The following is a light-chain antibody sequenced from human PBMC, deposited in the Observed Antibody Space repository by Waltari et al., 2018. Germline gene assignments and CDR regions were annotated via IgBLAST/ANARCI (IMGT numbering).Light chain of an antibody. CDR2: VAS. V-gene: IGKV3-11*01. J-gene: IGKJ4*01. Sequence: EIVLTQSPATLSLSPGERATLSCRASQSVSTFLAWYQQKPGQAPRPLIYVASYRASGIPARFSGSGSGTDFTLTISSLEPEDFSVYYCLQRSNGRGTFGGGTRVEIK. CDR3: LQRSNGRGT. CDR1: QSVSTF.